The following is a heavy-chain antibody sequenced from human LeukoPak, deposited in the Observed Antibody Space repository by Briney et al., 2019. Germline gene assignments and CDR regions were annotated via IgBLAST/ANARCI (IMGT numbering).Heavy chain of an antibody. CDR1: GFTFTSSA. CDR3: AAGGSYSNVFDY. J-gene: IGHJ4*02. Sequence: ASVKVSCKASGFTFTSSAMQWVRQARGQRLEWIGWIAVGSGNTNYAQKFQERVTITRDMSTSTAYMELSSLRSEDTAVYYCAAGGSYSNVFDYWGQGTLVTVSS. D-gene: IGHD1-26*01. CDR2: IAVGSGNT. V-gene: IGHV1-58*02.